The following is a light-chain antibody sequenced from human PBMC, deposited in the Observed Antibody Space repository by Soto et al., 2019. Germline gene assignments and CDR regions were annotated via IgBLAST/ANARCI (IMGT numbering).Light chain of an antibody. V-gene: IGLV3-1*01. CDR3: HAWDSSTVV. J-gene: IGLJ2*01. CDR1: KLGDKY. CDR2: QDS. Sequence: SYELTQPPSVSVSPGQTASIACSGDKLGDKYVSWYQQRPGQSPILVIYQDSRRPSGIPERFSGSNSGNTAALTISWTQAMDEADYYCHAWDSSTVVFGGGTKVTVL.